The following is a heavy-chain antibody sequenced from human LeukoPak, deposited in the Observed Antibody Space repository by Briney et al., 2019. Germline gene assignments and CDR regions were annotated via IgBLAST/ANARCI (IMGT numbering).Heavy chain of an antibody. J-gene: IGHJ4*02. CDR1: GYTFTELC. CDR3: ATDKECLFVS. D-gene: IGHD3-16*01. V-gene: IGHV1-24*01. Sequence: ASVTVSCKVSGYTFTELCMHWVRQAPGQGLEWMGWFSPEDGETIYAQKFQGRVTITTDTSTNTAYMELSSLRSEDTAVYYCATDKECLFVSGGQGTLGTVSS. CDR2: FSPEDGET.